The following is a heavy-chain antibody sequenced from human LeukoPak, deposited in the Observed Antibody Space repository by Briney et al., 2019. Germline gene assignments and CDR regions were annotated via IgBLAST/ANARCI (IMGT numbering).Heavy chain of an antibody. D-gene: IGHD5-12*01. CDR1: GYSFTNYW. J-gene: IGHJ5*02. V-gene: IGHV5-51*01. CDR3: ATVAGYAKNWFDP. Sequence: GESLKISCKGSGYSFTNYWIGWVRQMPGKGLEWMGSIYPGDSDTRYRPSFRGQVTISADKSINTAFLQWSSLKASDTALYYCATVAGYAKNWFDPWGQGTLVTVSS. CDR2: IYPGDSDT.